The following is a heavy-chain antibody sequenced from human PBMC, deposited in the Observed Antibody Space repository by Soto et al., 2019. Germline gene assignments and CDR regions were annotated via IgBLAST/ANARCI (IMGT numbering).Heavy chain of an antibody. J-gene: IGHJ4*02. Sequence: VQLVESGGGVVQPGRSLRLSCAASGFTFSDYAMHWVRQAPGKGLEWVAVVSHDGRNTHYADSVKGRFTISRDSSKNTVSLEMTTLRAEDKAVYYCAKGGRQWLVTSDFNYWGQGALVTVSS. D-gene: IGHD6-19*01. CDR2: VSHDGRNT. CDR3: AKGGRQWLVTSDFNY. CDR1: GFTFSDYA. V-gene: IGHV3-30*18.